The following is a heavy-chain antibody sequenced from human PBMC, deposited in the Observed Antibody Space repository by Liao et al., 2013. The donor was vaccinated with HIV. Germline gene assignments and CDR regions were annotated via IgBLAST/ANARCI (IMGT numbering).Heavy chain of an antibody. CDR3: ARRGYYYDGSGMDG. J-gene: IGHJ6*04. D-gene: IGHD3-22*01. Sequence: QLLLQESGSGLVKPSQTLSLTCTVSGGSISSGDYSWTWIRQPPGKGLEWIGYIYHTGNTYSSPSLKSRVTMSLDRSKNQFSLKVTSVTAADTAVYYCARRGYYYDGSGMDGLGRKGPRSPSPQ. CDR1: GGSISSGDYS. V-gene: IGHV4-30-2*01. CDR2: IYHTGNT.